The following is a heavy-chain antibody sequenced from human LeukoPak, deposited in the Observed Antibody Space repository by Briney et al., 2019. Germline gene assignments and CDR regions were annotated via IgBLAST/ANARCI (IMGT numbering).Heavy chain of an antibody. CDR3: ASGVMDFDRSGYYDDAFDI. CDR1: GFTFSSYS. Sequence: GGSLRLSCAASGFTFSSYSMNWVRQAPGKGLEWVSYISSSGSTIYYADSVKGRFTISRDNAKNSLYLQMNSLRSDDTAGYFCASGVMDFDRSGYYDDAFDIWGQGTMVTVSS. D-gene: IGHD3-22*01. CDR2: ISSSGSTI. J-gene: IGHJ3*02. V-gene: IGHV3-48*04.